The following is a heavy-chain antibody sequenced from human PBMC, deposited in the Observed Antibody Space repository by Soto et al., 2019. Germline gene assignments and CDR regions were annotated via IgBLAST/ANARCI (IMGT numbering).Heavy chain of an antibody. V-gene: IGHV4-61*03. CDR1: GDSVNSATYT. Sequence: SETLSLTCAVSGDSVNSATYTWTWIRQPPGKGLEWIGNIRYTRATEYNPSLRSRISMSLDTSENHFSRRLTSVTSSDTAGYYCGRTDRSGGWAAWFWGQGTLVTVSS. D-gene: IGHD3-22*01. CDR2: IRYTRAT. CDR3: GRTDRSGGWAAWF. J-gene: IGHJ4*02.